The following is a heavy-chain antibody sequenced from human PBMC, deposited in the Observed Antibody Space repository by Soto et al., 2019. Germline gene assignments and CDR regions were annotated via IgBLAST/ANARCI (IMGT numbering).Heavy chain of an antibody. Sequence: QPGGSLRLSCAASGFTFRTYAMNWVRQAPGKGLEWISAISGSGSFTHYADSVRGRFTISRDNSQNQLYLQMNNLRGDDTAMYYCAKIPTGSGSSKFDYWGQGIQVTV. CDR3: AKIPTGSGSSKFDY. V-gene: IGHV3-23*01. CDR1: GFTFRTYA. CDR2: ISGSGSFT. D-gene: IGHD3-10*01. J-gene: IGHJ4*02.